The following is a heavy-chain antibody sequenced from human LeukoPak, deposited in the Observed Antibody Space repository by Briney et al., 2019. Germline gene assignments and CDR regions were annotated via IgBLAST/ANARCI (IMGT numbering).Heavy chain of an antibody. Sequence: KAGGSLRLSCAASGFTFDDYTMHWVRQAPGKGLEWVSSISSSSSYIYYADSVKGRFTISRDNSKNTLYLQMNSLRAEDTAVYYCARVLRGGYLSDYYYMDVWGKGTTVTISS. V-gene: IGHV3-21*01. J-gene: IGHJ6*03. CDR3: ARVLRGGYLSDYYYMDV. CDR2: ISSSSSYI. D-gene: IGHD3-22*01. CDR1: GFTFDDYT.